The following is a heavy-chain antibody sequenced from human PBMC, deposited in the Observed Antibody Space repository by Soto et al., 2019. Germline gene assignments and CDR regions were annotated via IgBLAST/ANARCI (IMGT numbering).Heavy chain of an antibody. Sequence: EVQLVESGGTLVQPGGSLRLSCAASGFDASVNYRAWVRQAPGKGLEWVSTINAGGNTFYADSVKGRFTISRDDSTNTLSLQMNSLRVEDTAMFYCVRENYYYGMDVWGQGTAVTVSS. J-gene: IGHJ6*02. V-gene: IGHV3-66*01. CDR1: GFDASVNY. CDR2: INAGGNT. CDR3: VRENYYYGMDV.